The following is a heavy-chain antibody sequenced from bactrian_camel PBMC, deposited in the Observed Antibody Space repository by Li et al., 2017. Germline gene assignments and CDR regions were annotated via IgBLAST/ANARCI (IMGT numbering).Heavy chain of an antibody. CDR1: GSTDSTYC. Sequence: QVQLVESGGGLVQPGGSLRLSCAASGSTDSTYCMGWFRQAPGKEREAVTSIVRNLGPTYSDSVKGRFTVSSDSAKNTLYLQLDSLKPEDTAMYYCAGSRIMWHGYCPSYDYWGQGTQVTV. V-gene: IGHV3-2*01. CDR2: IVRNLGPT. D-gene: IGHD7*01. CDR3: AGSRIMWHGYCPSYDY. J-gene: IGHJ4*01.